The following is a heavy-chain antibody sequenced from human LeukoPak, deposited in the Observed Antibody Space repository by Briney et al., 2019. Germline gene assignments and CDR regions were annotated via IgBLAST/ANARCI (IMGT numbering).Heavy chain of an antibody. V-gene: IGHV3-21*01. Sequence: AGGSLRLSCAASGFTFSTYSMNWVRQAPGKGLEWVSSISSSSSYIYYADSVKGRFTISRDNAKKSLYLQMNSLRAEDTAVYYCARDGRDGYNFWGQGTLVTVSS. D-gene: IGHD5-24*01. CDR1: GFTFSTYS. CDR2: ISSSSSYI. J-gene: IGHJ4*02. CDR3: ARDGRDGYNF.